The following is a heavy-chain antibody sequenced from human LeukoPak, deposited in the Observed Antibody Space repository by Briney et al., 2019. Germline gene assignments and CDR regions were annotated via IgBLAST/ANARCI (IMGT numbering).Heavy chain of an antibody. CDR1: GFTFSSYG. CDR2: IRYDGSNK. Sequence: GGSLRLSCAASGFTFSSYGMHWVRQAPGKGLEWVAFIRYDGSNKYYADSVKGRFTISRDNSKNTLYLQMNSLRAEDTAVYYCAKDLRGCSYGSDAFDIWGQGTMVTVSS. J-gene: IGHJ3*02. V-gene: IGHV3-30*02. CDR3: AKDLRGCSYGSDAFDI. D-gene: IGHD5-18*01.